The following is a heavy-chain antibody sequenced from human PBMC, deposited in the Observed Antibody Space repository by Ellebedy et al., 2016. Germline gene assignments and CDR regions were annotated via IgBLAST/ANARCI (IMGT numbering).Heavy chain of an antibody. CDR1: GVSISSYY. D-gene: IGHD5-24*01. CDR3: ARDEGDGYNTLDY. J-gene: IGHJ4*02. V-gene: IGHV4-59*01. CDR2: IYYSGST. Sequence: SETLSLTXTVSGVSISSYYWSWIRQPPGKGLEWIGYIYYSGSTNYNPSLKSRVTISVDTSKNQFSLKLSSVTAADTAVYYCARDEGDGYNTLDYWGQGTLVTVSS.